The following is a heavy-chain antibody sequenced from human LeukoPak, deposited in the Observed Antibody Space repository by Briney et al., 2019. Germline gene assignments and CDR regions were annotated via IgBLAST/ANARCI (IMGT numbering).Heavy chain of an antibody. Sequence: GGSLSLSCAASGFTFSSYAMYWVRQAPGKGLEWVAVISYDGSNKYYADSVKGRFTISRDNSKNTLYLQMNSLRAEDTAVYYCAKLPYSSSVGYWGQGTLVTVSS. J-gene: IGHJ4*02. CDR2: ISYDGSNK. CDR1: GFTFSSYA. CDR3: AKLPYSSSVGY. V-gene: IGHV3-30*18. D-gene: IGHD6-6*01.